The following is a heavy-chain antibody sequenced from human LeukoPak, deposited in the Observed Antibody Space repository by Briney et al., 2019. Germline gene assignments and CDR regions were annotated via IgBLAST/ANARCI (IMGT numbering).Heavy chain of an antibody. Sequence: TSETLSLTCAVYGGSFSGYYWSWIRQPPGKGLEWIGEINHSGSTNYNPSLKSRVTISVDTSKNQFSLKLSPVTAADTAVYYCARARGYSGYDFVYWGQGTLVTVSS. CDR1: GGSFSGYY. CDR2: INHSGST. D-gene: IGHD5-12*01. V-gene: IGHV4-34*01. J-gene: IGHJ4*02. CDR3: ARARGYSGYDFVY.